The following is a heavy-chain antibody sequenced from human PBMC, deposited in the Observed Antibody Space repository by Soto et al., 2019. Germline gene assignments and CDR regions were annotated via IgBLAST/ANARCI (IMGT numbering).Heavy chain of an antibody. V-gene: IGHV4-34*01. CDR3: ARGRDYGDHQVDY. CDR2: INHSGST. D-gene: IGHD4-17*01. CDR1: GGSFSGYY. J-gene: IGHJ4*02. Sequence: QVQLQQWGAGLLKPSETLSLTCAVYGGSFSGYYWSWIRQPPGKGLEWIGEINHSGSTNYNPSLKSRVTISVDTSKNQFSLKLSFVTAADTAVYYCARGRDYGDHQVDYWGQGTLVTVSS.